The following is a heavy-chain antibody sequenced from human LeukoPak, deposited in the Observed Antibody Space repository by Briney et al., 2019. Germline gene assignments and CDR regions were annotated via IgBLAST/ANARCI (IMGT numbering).Heavy chain of an antibody. CDR1: GGSISSYY. CDR3: ASLIAAAGGYFDY. CDR2: IYYSGST. J-gene: IGHJ4*02. V-gene: IGHV4-59*01. D-gene: IGHD6-13*01. Sequence: SETLPLTCTVSGGSISSYYWSWIRQPPGKGLEWIGYIYYSGSTNYNPSLKSRVTISVDTSKNQFSLKLSSVTAADTAVYYCASLIAAAGGYFDYWGQGTLVTVSS.